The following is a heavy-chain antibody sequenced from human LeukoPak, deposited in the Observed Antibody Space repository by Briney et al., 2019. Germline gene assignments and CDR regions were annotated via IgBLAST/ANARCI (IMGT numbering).Heavy chain of an antibody. D-gene: IGHD6-19*01. V-gene: IGHV3-23*01. Sequence: GGSLRLSCAASGFTFSSFDMTWVRQAPGKGLEWVSSISRRGNSTHYADSVKGRFTISRDASKNTVDLQMNNLRAEDTAVYYCVKWYASGWYGFSRHWGQGTLVTVSA. CDR1: GFTFSSFD. CDR3: VKWYASGWYGFSRH. J-gene: IGHJ1*01. CDR2: ISRRGNST.